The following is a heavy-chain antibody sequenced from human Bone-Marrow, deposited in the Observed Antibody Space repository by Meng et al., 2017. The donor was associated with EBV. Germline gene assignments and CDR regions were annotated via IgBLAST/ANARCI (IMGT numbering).Heavy chain of an antibody. Sequence: HLQLRESGQGQVNRSERLSLRCTVSGDSIIGFYGWGWSGKCTGRGLEWIGRVHYTGSTYYSPSLKSRVTVSVESSKNQFSLRLTYVNAEEKDVYYCARPFSSWQSQRLDPFGAWGQGTLVTVS. D-gene: IGHD3-3*02. CDR3: ARPFSSWQSQRLDPFGA. CDR2: VHYTGST. J-gene: IGHJ5*02. CDR1: GDSIIGFYG. V-gene: IGHV4-39*01.